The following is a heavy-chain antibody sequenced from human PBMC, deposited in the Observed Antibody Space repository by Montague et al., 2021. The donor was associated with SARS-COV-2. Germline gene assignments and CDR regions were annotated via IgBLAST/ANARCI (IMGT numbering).Heavy chain of an antibody. J-gene: IGHJ4*02. Sequence: SLSLSCAASGFPLSSYSMDWVRQAPGKGLEWVSSISSSSSYIYYADSLKGRFTISRDNAKNSLYLQMNSLRAEDTAVYYCAREGYCSSTSCDQFDHWGQGTLVTVSS. CDR3: AREGYCSSTSCDQFDH. CDR1: GFPLSSYS. CDR2: ISSSSSYI. D-gene: IGHD2-2*01. V-gene: IGHV3-21*01.